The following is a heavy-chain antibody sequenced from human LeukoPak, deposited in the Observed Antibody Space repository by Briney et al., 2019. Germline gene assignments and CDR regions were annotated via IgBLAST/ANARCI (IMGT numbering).Heavy chain of an antibody. CDR1: GFPFSSHA. Sequence: QPGGSLRLSCAASGFPFSSHAMRWVRQAPGRGLECVSAISGSGSTSYYADSVKGRFTISRDNSKNTLYSQMTSLRAEDTAVYYCAKDQRGYYQPIDYWGQGILVTVSS. CDR3: AKDQRGYYQPIDY. CDR2: ISGSGSTS. D-gene: IGHD3-10*01. J-gene: IGHJ4*02. V-gene: IGHV3-23*01.